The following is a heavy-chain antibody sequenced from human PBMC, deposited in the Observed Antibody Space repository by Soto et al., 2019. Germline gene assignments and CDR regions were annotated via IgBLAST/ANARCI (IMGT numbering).Heavy chain of an antibody. CDR1: GLTFGNYW. V-gene: IGHV3-7*05. CDR3: ARDVSPGTRDLYLDAFDI. D-gene: IGHD3-16*01. J-gene: IGHJ3*02. Sequence: EVQLVESGGGLVQPGGSLRLSCAASGLTFGNYWLPWFREPPGKGLEWVANIKGDGSARSYLDSVGGRFTVSRDNAEGSLFLQMDSLGVEDTALYYCARDVSPGTRDLYLDAFDIWGQGTMVTVSS. CDR2: IKGDGSAR.